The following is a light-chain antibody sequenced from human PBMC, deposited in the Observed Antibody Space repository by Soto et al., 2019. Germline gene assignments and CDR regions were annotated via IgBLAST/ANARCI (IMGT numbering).Light chain of an antibody. CDR1: HSVSSSY. CDR3: QQYDSSPPIT. V-gene: IGKV3-20*01. Sequence: EIVLTQSPGTLSLSPGERATLSCRASHSVSSSYLAWYQQKPGQAPRLLIYCASSRATGIPARFSGSGSGTDYTLIISRLEAEDCVVVYCQQYDSSPPITFVQGTRLEIK. J-gene: IGKJ5*01. CDR2: CAS.